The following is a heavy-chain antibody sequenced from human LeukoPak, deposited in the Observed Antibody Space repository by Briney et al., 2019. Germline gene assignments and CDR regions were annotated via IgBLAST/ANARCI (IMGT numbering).Heavy chain of an antibody. D-gene: IGHD3-9*01. CDR1: GGTFSSYA. CDR3: ARGPLGDILTGYYTVYYYYMDV. CDR2: IIPIFGTA. V-gene: IGHV1-69*05. J-gene: IGHJ6*03. Sequence: GASVKVSCKASGGTFSSYAISWVRQAPGQGLEWMGRIIPIFGTANYAQKFQGRVTITTDESTSTAYMELSSLRSEDTAVYYCARGPLGDILTGYYTVYYYYMDVWGKGTTVTVPS.